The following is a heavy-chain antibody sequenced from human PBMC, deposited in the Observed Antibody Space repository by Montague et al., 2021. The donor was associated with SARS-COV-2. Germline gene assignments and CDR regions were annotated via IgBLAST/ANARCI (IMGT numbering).Heavy chain of an antibody. J-gene: IGHJ4*02. CDR3: AGQLPSYCATNKCYPYSFDG. D-gene: IGHD2-8*01. V-gene: IGHV4-39*01. CDR2: IYYTGRT. Sequence: SETLSLTCTVSGGSISSPDYYWGWLRQSPGTGLEWIGYIYYTGRTYYNPSLRGRVSFSMDTSKNHFSLSLSSVTVADTAVYFCAGQLPSYCATNKCYPYSFDGWGQGALVTVSS. CDR1: GGSISSPDYY.